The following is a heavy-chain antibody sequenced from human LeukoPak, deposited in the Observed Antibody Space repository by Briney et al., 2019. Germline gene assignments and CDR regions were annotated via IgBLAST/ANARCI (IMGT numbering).Heavy chain of an antibody. CDR3: ARVGEFTFGDAFDI. J-gene: IGHJ3*02. CDR2: IYTSGST. D-gene: IGHD3-10*01. Sequence: PSESLSLTCTVSGGSISSYYWSWIRQPAGQGLKWSGRIYTSGSTNYNPTLTSRVTMSVDTSKNQFSLKLSSVTAADTAVYYCARVGEFTFGDAFDIWGQGTMVTVSS. CDR1: GGSISSYY. V-gene: IGHV4-4*07.